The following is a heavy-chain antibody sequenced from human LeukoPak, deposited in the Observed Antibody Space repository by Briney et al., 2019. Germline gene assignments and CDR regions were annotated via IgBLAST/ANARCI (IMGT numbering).Heavy chain of an antibody. J-gene: IGHJ5*02. CDR1: GFTFSSYW. CDR3: ARDRGLHWFDP. D-gene: IGHD4-11*01. CDR2: IKQDGSEK. V-gene: IGHV3-7*03. Sequence: GGSLRLSCAASGFTFSSYWMSWVRQAPGRGLEWVANIKQDGSEKYYVDSVKGRFTISRDNAKNSLYLQMNSLRAEDTAVYYCARDRGLHWFDPWGQGTLVTVSS.